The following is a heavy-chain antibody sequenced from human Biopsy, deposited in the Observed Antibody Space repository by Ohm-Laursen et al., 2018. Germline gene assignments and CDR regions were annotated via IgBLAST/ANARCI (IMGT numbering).Heavy chain of an antibody. V-gene: IGHV4-59*01. CDR2: VYYTGST. Sequence: GTLSLTCTVSGDSISSYYWSWIRQPPGKGLQWIGYVYYTGSTDYNPSLQSRVTISVDTSKNHFSLRLRSVTPADTAIYYCARDRGYYSDRTVPGYFDLWGRGTLVTVSP. D-gene: IGHD3-22*01. J-gene: IGHJ2*01. CDR3: ARDRGYYSDRTVPGYFDL. CDR1: GDSISSYY.